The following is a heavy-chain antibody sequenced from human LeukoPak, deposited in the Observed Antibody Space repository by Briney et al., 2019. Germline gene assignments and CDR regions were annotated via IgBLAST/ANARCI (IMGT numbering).Heavy chain of an antibody. CDR3: ARFGVPYGVDV. V-gene: IGHV3-7*04. CDR1: GFTFSTYW. D-gene: IGHD3-16*01. CDR2: KKPDGSEK. J-gene: IGHJ6*02. Sequence: PGGSLRLSCAASGFTFSTYWMSWVRQGPGKGLEWVANKKPDGSEKDYVDFLKGRFTNSRDNAKNSLYLQVSSLRAEDTAVYYCARFGVPYGVDVWGQGTTVTVSS.